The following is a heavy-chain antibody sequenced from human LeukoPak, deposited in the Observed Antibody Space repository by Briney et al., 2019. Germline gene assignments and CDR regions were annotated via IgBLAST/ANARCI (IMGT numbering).Heavy chain of an antibody. D-gene: IGHD4-23*01. V-gene: IGHV3-30*02. J-gene: IGHJ4*02. CDR3: ARDLSIGADYGGNVGYFDY. CDR2: IRYDGSNK. Sequence: GGSLRLSCAASGFTFSSYGMHWVRQAPGKGPEWVAFIRYDGSNKYYADSVKGRFTISRDNSKNTLYLQMNSLRAEDTAVYYCARDLSIGADYGGNVGYFDYWGQGTLVTVSS. CDR1: GFTFSSYG.